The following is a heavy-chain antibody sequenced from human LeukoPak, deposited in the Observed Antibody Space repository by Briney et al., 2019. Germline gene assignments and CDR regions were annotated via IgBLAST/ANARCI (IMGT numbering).Heavy chain of an antibody. CDR2: ITATTGII. J-gene: IGHJ4*02. Sequence: GGSLRLSCVASGFTFNSYSMNWVRQTPGKGLEWVSYITATTGIITYADSVKGRFTVSRVNAENSVYLQMTSLRAEDTAVYYCARVGLGLFAPDYWGQGTLVSVSS. D-gene: IGHD3-10*02. CDR3: ARVGLGLFAPDY. CDR1: GFTFNSYS. V-gene: IGHV3-48*01.